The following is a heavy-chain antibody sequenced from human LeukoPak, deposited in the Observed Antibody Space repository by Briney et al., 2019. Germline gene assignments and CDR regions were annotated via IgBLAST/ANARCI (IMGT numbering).Heavy chain of an antibody. CDR3: ARGPGGYSYGYYFDY. CDR2: IYYSGST. J-gene: IGHJ4*02. V-gene: IGHV4-59*08. D-gene: IGHD5-18*01. Sequence: SETLSLTCTVSGGSISSYYWSWIRQPPGKGLEWIGYIYYSGSTNYNPSLKSRVTISVDTSKNQFSLKLSSVTAADTAVYYCARGPGGYSYGYYFDYWGQGTLVTVSS. CDR1: GGSISSYY.